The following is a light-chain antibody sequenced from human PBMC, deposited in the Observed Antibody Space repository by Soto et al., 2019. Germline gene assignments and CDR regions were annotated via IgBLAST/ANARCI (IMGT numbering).Light chain of an antibody. V-gene: IGKV3-20*01. CDR3: QQYNDYSAWT. Sequence: EIVLTQSPGTLSLSPGDRATLSCRASQSVDTSYLGWYQQKPGQAPRLLIYGASSRATGIPDRFSGSGSGTDFTLTISRLEPEDFAVYYCQQYNDYSAWTFGQGTKVEIK. CDR1: QSVDTSY. J-gene: IGKJ1*01. CDR2: GAS.